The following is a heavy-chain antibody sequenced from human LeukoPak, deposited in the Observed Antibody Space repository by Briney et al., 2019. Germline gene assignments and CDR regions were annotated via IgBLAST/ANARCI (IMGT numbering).Heavy chain of an antibody. CDR3: ARAGDYYDSSGYYYYHYYKDV. CDR1: GGSISSYY. CDR2: IYYSGST. Sequence: SETLSLTCTVSGGSISSYYWSWIRQPPGKGLEWIGYIYYSGSTNYNPSLKSRVTISVDTSKNQFSLKLSSVTAADTAVYYCARAGDYYDSSGYYYYHYYKDVWGKGTTVTVSS. D-gene: IGHD3-22*01. J-gene: IGHJ6*03. V-gene: IGHV4-59*01.